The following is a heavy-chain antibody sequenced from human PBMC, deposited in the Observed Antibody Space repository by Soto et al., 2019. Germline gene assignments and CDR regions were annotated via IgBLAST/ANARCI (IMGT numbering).Heavy chain of an antibody. Sequence: ASVKVSCKVSGGAFTNYSLNWVRHSPGQGVEWLGGIIPLHSTSNYSGKFEGRLSVTADISSSAVYMHLSGLTAGDTATYDCASWSAWSPRYYHGMDVWGQGTTVTVSS. CDR1: GGAFTNYS. V-gene: IGHV1-69*08. D-gene: IGHD3-3*01. CDR2: IIPLHSTS. J-gene: IGHJ6*02. CDR3: ASWSAWSPRYYHGMDV.